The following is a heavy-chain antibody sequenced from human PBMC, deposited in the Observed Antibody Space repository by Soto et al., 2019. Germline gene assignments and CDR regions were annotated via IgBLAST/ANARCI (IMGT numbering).Heavy chain of an antibody. D-gene: IGHD2-15*01. Sequence: PGGSLRLSCAASGFTFSSYGMHWVRQAPGKGLGWVAVISYDGSNKYYADSVKGRFTISRDNSKNTLYLQMNSLRAEDTAVYYCAKDYDDIVVVVAATIDYWGQGTLVTVSS. V-gene: IGHV3-30*18. CDR2: ISYDGSNK. J-gene: IGHJ4*02. CDR1: GFTFSSYG. CDR3: AKDYDDIVVVVAATIDY.